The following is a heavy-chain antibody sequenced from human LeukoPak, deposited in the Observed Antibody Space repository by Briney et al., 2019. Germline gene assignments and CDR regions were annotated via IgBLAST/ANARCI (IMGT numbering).Heavy chain of an antibody. CDR3: ARRKGYCSGGSCYFDY. CDR2: IYYSGNT. V-gene: IGHV4-39*01. D-gene: IGHD2-15*01. Sequence: SETLSLTCTVSGGSISSSNYHWAWIRQPPGKELEWIGSIYYSGNTYYSPSLKSRVTISVDTSKNQFSMKLSSVTAADTAVYYCARRKGYCSGGSCYFDYWGQGTLVTVSP. J-gene: IGHJ4*02. CDR1: GGSISSSNYH.